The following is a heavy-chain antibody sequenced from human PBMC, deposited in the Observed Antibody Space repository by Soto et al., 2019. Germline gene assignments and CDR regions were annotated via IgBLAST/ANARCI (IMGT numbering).Heavy chain of an antibody. Sequence: SETLSLTCTFSGGSISSGGYYWSWIRQHPGKGLERLGYIYYSGSTYYNPSLNSRVTITVDTSKTQFSLKLSSVTAADTAVYYCASGYYGSGGDYYCYYMDVWGKGPTVTVS. CDR3: ASGYYGSGGDYYCYYMDV. CDR1: GGSISSGGYY. J-gene: IGHJ6*03. CDR2: IYYSGST. V-gene: IGHV4-31*03. D-gene: IGHD3-10*01.